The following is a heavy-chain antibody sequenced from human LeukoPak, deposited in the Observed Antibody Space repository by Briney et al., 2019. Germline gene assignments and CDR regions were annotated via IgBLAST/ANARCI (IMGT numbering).Heavy chain of an antibody. CDR3: AGAAAGPHWFDP. Sequence: PSETLSLTCTVSGGSISSYYWSWIRQPPGKGLEWIGYIYYSGSINYNPSLKSRVTISVDTSKNQFSLKLSSVTAADTAVYYCAGAAAGPHWFDPWGQGTLVTASS. CDR2: IYYSGSI. J-gene: IGHJ5*02. D-gene: IGHD6-13*01. CDR1: GGSISSYY. V-gene: IGHV4-59*01.